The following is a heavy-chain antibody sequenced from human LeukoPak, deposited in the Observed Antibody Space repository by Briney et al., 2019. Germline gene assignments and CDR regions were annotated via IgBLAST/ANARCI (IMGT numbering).Heavy chain of an antibody. Sequence: SETLSLTCTVSGGSISSYYWSWIRQPPGKGLEWIGYIYYSGRTNYNPSLKSRVTISVDTSKNQFSLKLSSVTAADTAVYYCARDGQQLVGSYYYYYYMDVWGKGTTVTVSS. D-gene: IGHD6-13*01. V-gene: IGHV4-59*12. CDR3: ARDGQQLVGSYYYYYYMDV. J-gene: IGHJ6*03. CDR1: GGSISSYY. CDR2: IYYSGRT.